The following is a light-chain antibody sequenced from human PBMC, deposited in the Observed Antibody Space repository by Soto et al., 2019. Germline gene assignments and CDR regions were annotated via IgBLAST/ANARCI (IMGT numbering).Light chain of an antibody. CDR1: SSNIGSNT. Sequence: SVLTQPPSASGTPGQRVTISCSGSSSNIGSNTVNWYQQLPGTAPKLLIYSNNQRPSGVPDRFSGSKSGTSASLAISGLQSEDEADYYCHSYDSSLSASVFGAGTKVTV. J-gene: IGLJ1*01. CDR3: HSYDSSLSASV. CDR2: SNN. V-gene: IGLV1-44*01.